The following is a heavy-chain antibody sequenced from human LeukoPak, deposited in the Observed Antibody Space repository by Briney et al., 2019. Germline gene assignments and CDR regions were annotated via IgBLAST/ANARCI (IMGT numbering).Heavy chain of an antibody. CDR1: GFTFSSYG. J-gene: IGHJ6*03. Sequence: RSLRLSCAASGFTFSSYGMHWVRHAAGKGLEGGAVIWYDGSNKYYAASVKGRFTISRDNSKNTLYLQMNSLRAEDTAVYYCARGRFGELYYMDVWGKGTTVTVSS. CDR3: ARGRFGELYYMDV. CDR2: IWYDGSNK. D-gene: IGHD3-10*01. V-gene: IGHV3-33*01.